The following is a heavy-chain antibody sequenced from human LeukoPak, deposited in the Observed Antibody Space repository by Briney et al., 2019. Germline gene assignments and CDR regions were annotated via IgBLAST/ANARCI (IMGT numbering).Heavy chain of an antibody. D-gene: IGHD1-26*01. V-gene: IGHV3-21*04. CDR1: GFTFSSYS. CDR2: ISSSSSYI. CDR3: AKLAGATFRYYMDV. Sequence: PGGSLRLSCAASGFTFSSYSMNWVRQAPGKGLEWVSSISSSSSYIYSADSVKGRFTISRDNAKNSLYLQMNSLRAEDTAVYYCAKLAGATFRYYMDVWGKGTTVTVSS. J-gene: IGHJ6*03.